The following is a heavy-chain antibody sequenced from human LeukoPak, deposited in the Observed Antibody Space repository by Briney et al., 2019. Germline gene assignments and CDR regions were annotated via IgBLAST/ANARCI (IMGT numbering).Heavy chain of an antibody. Sequence: SETLSLTCSVSDGSINSYYWNWIRRPPGKGLEWIGYIYYNGNTNYSPSLKSRVTMSVDTSKNLFSLKVSSVTAADTTVYYCARGRSNYYGMDVWGQGTTVTVSS. CDR3: ARGRSNYYGMDV. J-gene: IGHJ6*02. V-gene: IGHV4-59*01. CDR1: DGSINSYY. D-gene: IGHD1-26*01. CDR2: IYYNGNT.